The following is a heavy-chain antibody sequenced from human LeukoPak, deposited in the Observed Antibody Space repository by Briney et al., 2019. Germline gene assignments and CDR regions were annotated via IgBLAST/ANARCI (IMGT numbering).Heavy chain of an antibody. Sequence: ASVKVSCKASGYTFTSYAMHWVRQAPGQRLEWMGWINAGNGNTKYSQKFQGRVTITRDTSASTAYMELSRLRSDDTAVYYCARDRGYYDSSGYSDAFDIWGQGTMVTVSS. J-gene: IGHJ3*02. D-gene: IGHD3-22*01. CDR2: INAGNGNT. V-gene: IGHV1-3*01. CDR3: ARDRGYYDSSGYSDAFDI. CDR1: GYTFTSYA.